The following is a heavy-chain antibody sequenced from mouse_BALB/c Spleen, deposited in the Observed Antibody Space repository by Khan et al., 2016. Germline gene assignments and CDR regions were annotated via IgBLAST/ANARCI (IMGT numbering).Heavy chain of an antibody. Sequence: EVELVESGGGLVQPGGSRKLSCAASGFTFSSFGMHWVRQAPEKGLEWVAYISSGSSAIYYEDTVKGRFTISRDNPKNTLFLQMTSLRSEDTAMYYCASHYGNYERGWFAYWGQGTLVTVSA. CDR2: ISSGSSAI. CDR3: ASHYGNYERGWFAY. J-gene: IGHJ3*01. V-gene: IGHV5-17*02. CDR1: GFTFSSFG. D-gene: IGHD2-1*01.